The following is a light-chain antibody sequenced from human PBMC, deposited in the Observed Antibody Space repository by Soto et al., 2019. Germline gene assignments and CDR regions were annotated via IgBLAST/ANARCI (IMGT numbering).Light chain of an antibody. CDR1: KIGSKS. J-gene: IGLJ1*01. CDR3: QVWDTNTDHPGV. V-gene: IGLV3-21*01. CDR2: YDA. Sequence: SYELTQPPSVSVAPGKTARITCGGNKIGSKSVHWYQQKPGQAPVLVIYYDADRPSGIPAPFSGSNSGNTATLTISRVEAGDEAVYFCQVWDTNTDHPGVFGTGTKRTVL.